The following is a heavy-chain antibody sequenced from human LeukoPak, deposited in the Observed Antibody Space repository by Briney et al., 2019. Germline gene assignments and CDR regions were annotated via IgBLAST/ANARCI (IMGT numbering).Heavy chain of an antibody. D-gene: IGHD3-22*01. V-gene: IGHV4-59*01. CDR2: IYYSGST. CDR1: GDSISSYY. CDR3: ATRPARGSGPYYPYFDY. Sequence: SETLSLTCTVSGDSISSYYWSWIRQPPGKGLEWIGYIYYSGSTNYNPSLKSRVTISVDTSKTQFSLKLTSVTAADTAVYYCATRPARGSGPYYPYFDYWGQGTLVTVSS. J-gene: IGHJ4*02.